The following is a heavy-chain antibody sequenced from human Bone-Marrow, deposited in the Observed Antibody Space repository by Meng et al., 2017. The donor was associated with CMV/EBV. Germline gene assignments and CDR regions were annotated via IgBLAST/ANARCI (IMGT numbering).Heavy chain of an antibody. CDR2: IYYSGST. V-gene: IGHV4-39*07. CDR3: ARASYSSTWYEDF. J-gene: IGHJ4*02. D-gene: IGHD6-13*01. CDR1: GGSISIANYY. Sequence: SETLSLTCTVSGGSISIANYYWGWIRQSPGKGREWIGSIYYSGSTYYNPSLKSRVSISVDTSKNQFSLRLTSMTSADTATYYCARASYSSTWYEDFWGQGTVVTVSS.